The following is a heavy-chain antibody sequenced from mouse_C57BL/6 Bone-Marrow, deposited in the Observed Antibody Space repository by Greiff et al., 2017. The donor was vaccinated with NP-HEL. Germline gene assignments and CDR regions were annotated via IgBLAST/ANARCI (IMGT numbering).Heavy chain of an antibody. Sequence: QVQLKQPGAELVKPGASVKLSCKASGYTFTSYWMHWVKQRPGRGLEWIGRIDPNSGGTKYTAKFKSKATLTVDKPSSTAYMQLSSLTSEDSAVYYCAKPTVVEDWYFDVWGTGTTVTVSS. CDR2: IDPNSGGT. CDR1: GYTFTSYW. D-gene: IGHD1-1*01. CDR3: AKPTVVEDWYFDV. J-gene: IGHJ1*03. V-gene: IGHV1-72*01.